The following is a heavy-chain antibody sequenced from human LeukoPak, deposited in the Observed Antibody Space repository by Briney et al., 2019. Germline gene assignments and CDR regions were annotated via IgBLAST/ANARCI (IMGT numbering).Heavy chain of an antibody. Sequence: SETLSLTCAVYGGSFSGYYWSWIRQPPGKGLEWIGEINHSGSTNYNPSLKSRVTISVDTSNNQFSLKLSAVTAADTAVYYCARGWVATSPPYFDYWGQGTLVTVSS. V-gene: IGHV4-34*01. CDR3: ARGWVATSPPYFDY. CDR2: INHSGST. D-gene: IGHD5-12*01. J-gene: IGHJ4*02. CDR1: GGSFSGYY.